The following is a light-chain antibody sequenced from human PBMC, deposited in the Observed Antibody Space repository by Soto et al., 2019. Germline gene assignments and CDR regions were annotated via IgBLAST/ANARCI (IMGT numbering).Light chain of an antibody. CDR2: DNN. CDR1: SSNI. Sequence: QSVLTQPPSVSAAPGQKVTISCSGSSSNIVSWYQQLPGTAPKLLIYDNNKRPSGIPDRFSGSKSGTSATLGITGLQTGDEADYYCGTWDTSLSAVVFGGGTMLTVL. CDR3: GTWDTSLSAVV. V-gene: IGLV1-51*01. J-gene: IGLJ2*01.